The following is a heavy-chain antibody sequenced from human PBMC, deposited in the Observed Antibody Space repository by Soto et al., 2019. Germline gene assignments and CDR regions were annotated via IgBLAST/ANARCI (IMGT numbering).Heavy chain of an antibody. J-gene: IGHJ6*03. CDR1: GFTFSSYD. CDR3: ARGMSPYYYYYMDV. Sequence: GGSLRLSCAASGFTFSSYDMHWVRQATGKGLEWVSAIGTAGATYYPGSVKGRFTISRENAKNSLYLQMNSLRAGNTAVYYCARGMSPYYYYYMDVWGKGTTVTVSS. V-gene: IGHV3-13*01. CDR2: IGTAGAT.